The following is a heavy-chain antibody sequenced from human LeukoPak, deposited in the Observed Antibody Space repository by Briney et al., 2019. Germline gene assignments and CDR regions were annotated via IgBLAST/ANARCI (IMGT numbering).Heavy chain of an antibody. Sequence: GGSLRLFCAGSGFTFSSYAMSWVRQAPGKGLEWVSVISGSSDTTYYADSVKGRFIISRDNSKNTLYLQVNSLRAEDTAVYYCAKRIGGVNSFDHWGQGTLVTVSS. D-gene: IGHD3-16*01. V-gene: IGHV3-23*01. CDR1: GFTFSSYA. J-gene: IGHJ4*02. CDR2: ISGSSDTT. CDR3: AKRIGGVNSFDH.